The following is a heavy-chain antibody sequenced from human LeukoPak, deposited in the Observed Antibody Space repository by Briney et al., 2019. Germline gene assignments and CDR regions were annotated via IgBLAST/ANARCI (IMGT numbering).Heavy chain of an antibody. CDR1: GYSFTSYW. CDR2: IYPGDSDA. D-gene: IGHD1-26*01. J-gene: IGHJ4*02. Sequence: GESLKISCKGSGYSFTSYWIGWVRQMPGKGLKWMGIIYPGDSDARYSPPFQGRVTISADKSISTAYLQWSSLKASDTAMYYCARRRDLYSGSYYPFDYWGQGTLVTVSS. CDR3: ARRRDLYSGSYYPFDY. V-gene: IGHV5-51*01.